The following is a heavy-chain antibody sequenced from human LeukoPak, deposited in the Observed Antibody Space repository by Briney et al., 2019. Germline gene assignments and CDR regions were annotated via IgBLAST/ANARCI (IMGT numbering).Heavy chain of an antibody. CDR2: IWYDGTKQ. CDR1: GFSFSRYG. J-gene: IGHJ4*02. D-gene: IGHD6-19*01. CDR3: AKDARRSRGWYFFDH. V-gene: IGHV3-33*06. Sequence: GGSLRLSCAASGFSFSRYGMHWVRQAPGEGLEWVGVIWYDGTKQYYADSVKGRFTISRDNSKNTLDLHMNRLGVEDTAVYYCAKDARRSRGWYFFDHWGQGTLVTVSS.